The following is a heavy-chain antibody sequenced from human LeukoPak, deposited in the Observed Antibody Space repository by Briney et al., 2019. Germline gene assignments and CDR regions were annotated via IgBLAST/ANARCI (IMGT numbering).Heavy chain of an antibody. CDR1: GYSFTSYW. Sequence: VESLKISCKGSGYSFTSYWIGWVRQMPGKGLEWIGIIYPGDSDTRYSLSFQGQVTISADKSISTAYLQWSSLKASDTAMYYCARPHPGSGSYYDAFDIWGQGTMVTVSS. V-gene: IGHV5-51*01. CDR2: IYPGDSDT. D-gene: IGHD3-10*01. CDR3: ARPHPGSGSYYDAFDI. J-gene: IGHJ3*02.